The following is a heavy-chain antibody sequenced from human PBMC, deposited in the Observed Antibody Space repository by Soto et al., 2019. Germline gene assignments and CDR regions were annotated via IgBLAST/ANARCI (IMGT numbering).Heavy chain of an antibody. V-gene: IGHV1-69*06. Sequence: QAQLVQSGAEVKKPGSSVKVSCKASGGTFSSYAISWVRQAPGQGLEWMGGIIPIFGTANYAQKFQGRVTITADKSTSTAYMELSSLRSEDTAVYYCARSLLRYCSGGSCYSNAFDIWGQGTMVTVSS. CDR3: ARSLLRYCSGGSCYSNAFDI. D-gene: IGHD2-15*01. CDR2: IIPIFGTA. J-gene: IGHJ3*02. CDR1: GGTFSSYA.